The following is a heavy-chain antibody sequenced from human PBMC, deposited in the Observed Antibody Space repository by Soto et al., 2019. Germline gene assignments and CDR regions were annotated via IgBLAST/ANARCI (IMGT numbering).Heavy chain of an antibody. D-gene: IGHD2-15*01. CDR2: IWYDGSNK. Sequence: GGSLRLSCAASGLPFSSYGMHWVRQAPGKGLEGVAVIWYDGSNKYYLDSVQGRFTISRDNSKNKLYLQMNSLRAEDTAVYYCARDWCTGDSGYSRFESWGQGTIGTVPS. CDR1: GLPFSSYG. CDR3: ARDWCTGDSGYSRFES. V-gene: IGHV3-33*01. J-gene: IGHJ3*02.